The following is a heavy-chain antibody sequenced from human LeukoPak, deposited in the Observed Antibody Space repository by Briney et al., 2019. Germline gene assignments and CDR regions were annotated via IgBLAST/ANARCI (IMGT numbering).Heavy chain of an antibody. CDR3: ARLGEAVGVLTSDYYYMDV. V-gene: IGHV1-18*01. CDR1: GYTFTRYA. J-gene: IGHJ6*03. Sequence: ASVKVSCKASGYTFTRYAITWVRQAPGQGLEWMEWISAYNGNTNYVQKLQGRVTVTTDTSTNTAYMEMRSLRSDDTAVYYCARLGEAVGVLTSDYYYMDVWGQGTTVIVSS. D-gene: IGHD3-16*01. CDR2: ISAYNGNT.